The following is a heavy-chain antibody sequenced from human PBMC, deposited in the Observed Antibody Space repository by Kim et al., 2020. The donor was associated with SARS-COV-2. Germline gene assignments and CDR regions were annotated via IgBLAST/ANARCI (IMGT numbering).Heavy chain of an antibody. CDR2: IYHSGST. CDR1: GGSISSSNW. Sequence: SETLSLTCAVSGGSISSSNWWSWVRQPPGKGLEWIGEIYHSGSTNYNPSLKSRVTISVDKSKNQFSLKLSSVTAADTAVYYCARVSESITMIVVVRGYYYYGMDVWGQGTTVTVSS. J-gene: IGHJ6*02. D-gene: IGHD3-22*01. CDR3: ARVSESITMIVVVRGYYYYGMDV. V-gene: IGHV4-4*02.